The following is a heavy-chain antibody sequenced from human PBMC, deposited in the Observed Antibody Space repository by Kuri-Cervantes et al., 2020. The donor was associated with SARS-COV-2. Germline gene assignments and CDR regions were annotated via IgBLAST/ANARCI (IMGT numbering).Heavy chain of an antibody. Sequence: GESLKISCAASGFTFSGYSMNWVRQAPGKGLEWVSYISSSSSTIYYADSVKGRFTISRDNAKSSLYLQMNSLRDEDTAVYYCARAISSWFDYWGQGTLVTVSS. CDR2: ISSSSSTI. CDR3: ARAISSWFDY. D-gene: IGHD6-13*01. V-gene: IGHV3-48*02. CDR1: GFTFSGYS. J-gene: IGHJ4*02.